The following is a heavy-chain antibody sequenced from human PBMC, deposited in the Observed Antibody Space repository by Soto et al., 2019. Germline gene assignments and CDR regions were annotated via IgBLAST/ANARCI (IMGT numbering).Heavy chain of an antibody. CDR1: GDSISSYY. CDR2: IFYSGRT. J-gene: IGHJ4*02. D-gene: IGHD5-12*01. Sequence: QVQLHHSGPGLVKPSETLSLTCTVSGDSISSYYWSWIREPPGKGLERIGYIFYSGRTNYNPALKSRVTISMDTSKNQFSLKLSSVAAADTAVYYCARGRGHSGYGTEGLFDYWGQGTLVTVSS. CDR3: ARGRGHSGYGTEGLFDY. V-gene: IGHV4-59*08.